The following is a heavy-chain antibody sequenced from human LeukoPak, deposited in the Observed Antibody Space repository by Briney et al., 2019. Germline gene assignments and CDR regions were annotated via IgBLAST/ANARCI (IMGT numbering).Heavy chain of an antibody. CDR2: IYYTGST. CDR1: GGSVSDYY. V-gene: IGHV4-59*02. J-gene: IGHJ4*02. CDR3: ASRKLGNDY. Sequence: PSETLSLTCTISGGSVSDYYWSWIRQSPGKGLEWIGYIYYTGSTTYNPSLKSRVTISADTSKNQFSLKLSSVAAADTAVYYCASRKLGNDYWGQGTLVTVSS. D-gene: IGHD7-27*01.